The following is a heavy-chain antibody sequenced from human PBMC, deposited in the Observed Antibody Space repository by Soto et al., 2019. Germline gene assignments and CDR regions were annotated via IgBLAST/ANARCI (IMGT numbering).Heavy chain of an antibody. CDR2: IYHSGST. J-gene: IGHJ4*02. CDR1: GHSITGDYY. Sequence: PSETLSLTCAVSGHSITGDYYWGWIRQPPGKGLEWIGTIYHSGSTYYNPSLKSRVTISVDTSKNQFSLKLSSVTAADTAVYYCARVGSIVAYDRRFYFDFWGQGTLVTVSS. D-gene: IGHD6-13*01. CDR3: ARVGSIVAYDRRFYFDF. V-gene: IGHV4-38-2*01.